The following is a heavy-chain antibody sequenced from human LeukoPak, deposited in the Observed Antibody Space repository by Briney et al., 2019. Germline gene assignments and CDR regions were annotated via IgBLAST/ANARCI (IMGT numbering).Heavy chain of an antibody. J-gene: IGHJ3*02. CDR2: INPSGGST. D-gene: IGHD6-19*01. Sequence: ASVKVSCKASGYTFTGYYMHWVRQAPGQGLEWMGIINPSGGSTSYAQKFQGRVTMTRDMSTSTVYMELSSLRSEDTAVYYCARMMNLGAVAGTGSAFDIWGQGTMVTVSS. V-gene: IGHV1-46*01. CDR3: ARMMNLGAVAGTGSAFDI. CDR1: GYTFTGYY.